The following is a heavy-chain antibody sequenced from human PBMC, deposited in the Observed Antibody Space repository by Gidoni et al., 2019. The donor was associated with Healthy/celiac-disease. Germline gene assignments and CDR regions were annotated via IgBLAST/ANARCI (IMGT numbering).Heavy chain of an antibody. V-gene: IGHV4-39*01. CDR3: ARQNPLGDCSGGSCYFDAFDI. J-gene: IGHJ3*02. CDR2: IYYSVNT. D-gene: IGHD2-15*01. Sequence: QLHLQESGPVLVKPSETLSLTCTVSGGSIISSSYYLGWIPQPPGKGLDWMVSIYYSVNTYYNPSIKIRVTISVDTSKNQFSLKLSSGTAADTAVYYCARQNPLGDCSGGSCYFDAFDIWGQVTMVTVSS. CDR1: GGSIISSSYY.